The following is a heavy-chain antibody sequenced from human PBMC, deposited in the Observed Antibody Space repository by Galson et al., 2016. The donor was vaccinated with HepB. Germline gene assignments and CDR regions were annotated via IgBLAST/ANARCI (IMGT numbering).Heavy chain of an antibody. CDR3: VRDISSSHFDL. V-gene: IGHV3-33*01. CDR1: GFLFSDYG. CDR2: VFYDDNRK. Sequence: SLRLSCAASGFLFSDYGMHWVRQAPGKGLEWVAVVFYDDNRKYYADFVKGRFSISRDNSKSSLYLDMSSLRAEDTAVYYCVRDISSSHFDLWGRGTLVTVTS. J-gene: IGHJ2*01. D-gene: IGHD2-2*01.